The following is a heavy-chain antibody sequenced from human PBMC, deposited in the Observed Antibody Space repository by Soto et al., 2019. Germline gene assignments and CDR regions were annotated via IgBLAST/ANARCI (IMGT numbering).Heavy chain of an antibody. V-gene: IGHV4-59*01. D-gene: IGHD3-10*01. CDR1: GGSISSYY. CDR2: IYYSGST. J-gene: IGHJ6*03. Sequence: PSETLSLTCTVSGGSISSYYWSWIRQPPGKGLEWIGYIYYSGSTNYNPSLKGRVTISVDTSKNQFSLKLSSVTAADTAVYYCARPMVRGVTIYYMDVWGKGTTVTVSS. CDR3: ARPMVRGVTIYYMDV.